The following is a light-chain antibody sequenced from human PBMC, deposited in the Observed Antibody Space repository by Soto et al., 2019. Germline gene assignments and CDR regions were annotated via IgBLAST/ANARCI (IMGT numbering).Light chain of an antibody. CDR2: DVT. V-gene: IGLV2-14*01. J-gene: IGLJ1*01. CDR3: SSYTSSSTYV. CDR1: RSDVGGYNY. Sequence: QSVLTQPASVSGSPGQSITLSCTGPRSDVGGYNYVYWHQQHPGKAPKLMIYDVTNRPSGVSDRFSGSKSGNTASLTISGLQAEDEADYYCSSYTSSSTYVFGAGT.